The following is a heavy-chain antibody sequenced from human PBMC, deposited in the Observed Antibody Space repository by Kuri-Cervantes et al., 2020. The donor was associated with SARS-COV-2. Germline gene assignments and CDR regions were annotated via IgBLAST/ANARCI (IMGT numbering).Heavy chain of an antibody. CDR2: IYYSGST. V-gene: IGHV4-59*01. Sequence: GSLRLSCTVSGGSISSYYWSWFRQPPGKGLEWIGYIYYSGSTNYTPSLKSRVTISVDTSKNQFSLKLSSVTAADTAVYYCARDQATYDFWSGYNYYYGMDVWGQGTTVTVSS. D-gene: IGHD3-3*01. CDR1: GGSISSYY. CDR3: ARDQATYDFWSGYNYYYGMDV. J-gene: IGHJ6*02.